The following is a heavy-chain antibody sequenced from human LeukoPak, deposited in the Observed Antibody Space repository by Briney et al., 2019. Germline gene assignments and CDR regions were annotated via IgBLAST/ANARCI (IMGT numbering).Heavy chain of an antibody. CDR1: GFTFSSYA. J-gene: IGHJ4*02. CDR3: ARDGGRAVHFDY. D-gene: IGHD3-16*01. CDR2: IWYDGSNK. V-gene: IGHV3-33*01. Sequence: GRSLRLSCAASGFTFSSYAMNWVRQAPGKGLEWVAVIWYDGSNKYYADSVKGRFTISRDNSKNTLNLQMNSLRVEDTAVYYCARDGGRAVHFDYWGQGTLVTVSS.